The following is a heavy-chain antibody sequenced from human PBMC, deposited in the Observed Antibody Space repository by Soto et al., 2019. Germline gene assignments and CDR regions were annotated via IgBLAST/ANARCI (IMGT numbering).Heavy chain of an antibody. J-gene: IGHJ3*02. CDR3: ARDVGSSGSSSAFDI. V-gene: IGHV3-30-3*01. CDR2: ISYDGSNK. CDR1: GFSFSTYA. Sequence: QVQLVESGGGVVQPGRSLRLSCAASGFSFSTYAMHWVRQAPGKGLEWVAVISYDGSNKYYADSLKGRFTSSRDNAQNALYLQMNSLRAEDTAVYYCARDVGSSGSSSAFDIWGQGTMVTVSS. D-gene: IGHD1-26*01.